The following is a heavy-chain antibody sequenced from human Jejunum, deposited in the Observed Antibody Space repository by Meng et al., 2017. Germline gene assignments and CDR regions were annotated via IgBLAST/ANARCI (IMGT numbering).Heavy chain of an antibody. CDR2: FYYSGST. D-gene: IGHD2-2*01. CDR3: ARQNCSLTSSSFGGWFDP. CDR1: GGSISSSSYY. Sequence: SETLSLTCTVSGGSISSSSYYWGWVRQPPGKGLEWIGNFYYSGSTYYNPSLQRRVTISVDTSKQHFSLKLSSVTAADTAVYYCARQNCSLTSSSFGGWFDPWGQGTLVTVSS. V-gene: IGHV4-39*01. J-gene: IGHJ5*02.